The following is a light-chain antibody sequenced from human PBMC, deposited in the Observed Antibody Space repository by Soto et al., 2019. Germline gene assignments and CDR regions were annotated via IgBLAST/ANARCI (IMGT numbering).Light chain of an antibody. V-gene: IGKV1-5*01. J-gene: IGKJ2*01. CDR1: QNINNW. CDR2: VAS. CDR3: QRYDGY. Sequence: DTQMTQSPSTLSASVGDTVTITCRARQNINNWLAWYQQKPEKVPKLLIYVASTLEDGVPSRFSGSRSGTEFTLPINSRQPDDFATYYCQRYDGYFGQGTKLEIK.